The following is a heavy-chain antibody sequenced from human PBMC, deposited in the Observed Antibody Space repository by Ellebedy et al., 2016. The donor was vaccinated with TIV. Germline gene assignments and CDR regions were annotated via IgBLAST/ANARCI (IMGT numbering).Heavy chain of an antibody. V-gene: IGHV3-66*01. Sequence: GGSLRLSCAASGFTVSSNYMSWVRQAPGKGLEWVSVIYSGGSTYYADSVKGRFTISRENSKNTLYLQMKSLEAEDQAVYYCARSSGDYDSSGYYPNWYFDLWGRGTLVTVSS. CDR1: GFTVSSNY. CDR3: ARSSGDYDSSGYYPNWYFDL. J-gene: IGHJ2*01. D-gene: IGHD3-22*01. CDR2: IYSGGST.